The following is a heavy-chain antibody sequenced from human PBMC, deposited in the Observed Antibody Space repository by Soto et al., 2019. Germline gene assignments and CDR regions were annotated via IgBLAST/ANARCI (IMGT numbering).Heavy chain of an antibody. CDR2: ISGSGGST. CDR1: GFTFSSYA. J-gene: IGHJ6*03. Sequence: PGGSLRLSCAASGFTFSSYAMSWVRQAPGKGLEWVSAISGSGGSTYYADSVKGRFTISRDNSKNTLYLQMNSLRAEDTAVYYCASYKKVLMVYAATDYYYYYMDVWGKGTTVTVSS. CDR3: ASYKKVLMVYAATDYYYYYMDV. V-gene: IGHV3-23*01. D-gene: IGHD2-8*01.